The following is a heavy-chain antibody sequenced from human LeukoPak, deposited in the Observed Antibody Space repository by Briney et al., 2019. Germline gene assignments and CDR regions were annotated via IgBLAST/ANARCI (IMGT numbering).Heavy chain of an antibody. V-gene: IGHV3-23*01. D-gene: IGHD2-15*01. CDR1: GFTFSNYA. CDR2: IYGDDDKT. J-gene: IGHJ5*02. CDR3: AKTQGYYDA. Sequence: TGGSLRLSCVASGFTFSNYAMTWVRQAPGKGLEMVSRIYGDDDKTVYGDAVKGRFTISRDNSKNTLFLQMNSLRADDTAVYYCAKTQGYYDAWGQGALVTVSS.